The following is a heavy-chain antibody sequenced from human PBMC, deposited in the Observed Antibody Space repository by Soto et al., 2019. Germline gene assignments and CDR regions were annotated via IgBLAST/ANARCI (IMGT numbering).Heavy chain of an antibody. V-gene: IGHV1-46*01. J-gene: IGHJ5*02. CDR3: ARSSGGNFGIIIEGSNWFGP. Sequence: GASVKVSCKAPGDTFTSYYLNWVRQAPGQGLEWMGVINPHGGSTKYAQKFQGRVTITRDTSGSTVYMELRSLRSDDTAIYYCARSSGGNFGIIIEGSNWFGPWGQGTLVTVSS. CDR1: GDTFTSYY. CDR2: INPHGGST. D-gene: IGHD3-3*01.